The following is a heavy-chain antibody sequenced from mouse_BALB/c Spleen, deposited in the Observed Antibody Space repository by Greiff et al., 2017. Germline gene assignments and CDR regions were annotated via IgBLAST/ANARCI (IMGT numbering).Heavy chain of an antibody. CDR1: GFTFSSYG. V-gene: IGHV5-6-3*01. Sequence: EVHLVESGGGLVQPGGSLKLSCAASGFTFSSYGMSWVRQTPDKRLELVATINSNGGSTYYPDSVKGRFTISRDNAKNTLYLQMSSLKSEDTAMYYCARETGFDYWGQGTTLTVSS. CDR2: INSNGGST. D-gene: IGHD4-1*01. J-gene: IGHJ2*01. CDR3: ARETGFDY.